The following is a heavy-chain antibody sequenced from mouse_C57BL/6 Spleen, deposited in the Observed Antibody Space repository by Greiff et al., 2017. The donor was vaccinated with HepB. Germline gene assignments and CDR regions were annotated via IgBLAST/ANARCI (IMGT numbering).Heavy chain of an antibody. CDR2: IYPGSGST. Sequence: VQLQQPGAELVKPGASVKMSCKASGYTFTSYWITWVKQRPGQGLEWIGDIYPGSGSTNYNEKFKSKATLTVDTSSSTAYMQLSSLTSEDSAVYYCARGLYGYDGYFDYWGQGTTLTVSS. V-gene: IGHV1-55*01. CDR3: ARGLYGYDGYFDY. J-gene: IGHJ2*01. CDR1: GYTFTSYW. D-gene: IGHD2-2*01.